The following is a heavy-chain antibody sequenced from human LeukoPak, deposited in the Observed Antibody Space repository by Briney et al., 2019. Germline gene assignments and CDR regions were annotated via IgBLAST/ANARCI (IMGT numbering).Heavy chain of an antibody. J-gene: IGHJ3*02. Sequence: PSETLSLTCTVSGGSISSYYWSWIRQPPGQGQERIGYIYYSGSTNYNPSLESRVTISVDTSKSQFSLKLSSVTAADTAVYYCARVVKAARIFDIWGQGTMVTVSS. CDR3: ARVVKAARIFDI. CDR1: GGSISSYY. CDR2: IYYSGST. V-gene: IGHV4-59*13. D-gene: IGHD6-13*01.